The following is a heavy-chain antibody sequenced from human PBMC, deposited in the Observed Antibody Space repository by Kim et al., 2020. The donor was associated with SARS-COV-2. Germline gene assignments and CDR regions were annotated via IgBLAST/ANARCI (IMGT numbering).Heavy chain of an antibody. D-gene: IGHD1-26*01. J-gene: IGHJ4*02. V-gene: IGHV4-39*01. CDR1: GGSISGGTSY. CDR2: ISNSGNT. Sequence: SETLSLTCSVSGGSISGGTSYWGWVRQPPGKALEWIGSISNSGNTFVNPSLYGRVTMSVDTANYQFSLKLTSMSAADTAIYFCARHKATGSSYAAFDSWGQGLLATVST. CDR3: ARHKATGSSYAAFDS.